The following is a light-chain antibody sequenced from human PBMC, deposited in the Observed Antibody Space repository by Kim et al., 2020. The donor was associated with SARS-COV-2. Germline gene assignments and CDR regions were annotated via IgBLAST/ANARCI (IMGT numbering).Light chain of an antibody. Sequence: LSPGDRATLSCRARQTISSHYLAGYQHKPGQAPRLLIYGASSRATGIPDRFSGSGSGTDFTLTITRLEPEDFAVYYCHQYDKSPRTFGKGTKL. CDR2: GAS. CDR3: HQYDKSPRT. CDR1: QTISSHY. V-gene: IGKV3-20*01. J-gene: IGKJ1*01.